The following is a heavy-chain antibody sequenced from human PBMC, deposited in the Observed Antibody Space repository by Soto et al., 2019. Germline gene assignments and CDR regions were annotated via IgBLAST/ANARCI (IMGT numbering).Heavy chain of an antibody. CDR1: GGTFSSYA. CDR3: ARDQQRPGVRGWDAFDI. V-gene: IGHV1-69*01. CDR2: IIPIFGTA. J-gene: IGHJ3*02. D-gene: IGHD3-10*02. Sequence: QVQLVQSGAEVKKPGSSVKVSCKASGGTFSSYAISWVRQAPGQGLEWMGGIIPIFGTANYAQKFQGRVTITADESTSTAYMELSSLRSEDTAVYYCARDQQRPGVRGWDAFDIWGQGTMVTVSS.